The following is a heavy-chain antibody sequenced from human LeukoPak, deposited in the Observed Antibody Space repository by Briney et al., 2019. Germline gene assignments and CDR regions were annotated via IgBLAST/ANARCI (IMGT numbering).Heavy chain of an antibody. J-gene: IGHJ4*02. V-gene: IGHV4-34*01. CDR2: INHSGST. CDR1: GGSFSGYY. D-gene: IGHD3-9*01. Sequence: SETLSLTCAVYGGSFSGYYWSWIRQPPGKGLEWIGEINHSGSTNYNPSLKSRVTISVDTSKNQFSLKLSSVTAADTAVYYCARTRTYYDILTGYYGGSSTDYWGQGTLVTVSS. CDR3: ARTRTYYDILTGYYGGSSTDY.